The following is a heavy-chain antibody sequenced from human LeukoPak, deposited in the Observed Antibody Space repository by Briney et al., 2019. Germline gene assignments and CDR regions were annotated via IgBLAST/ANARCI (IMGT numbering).Heavy chain of an antibody. Sequence: ASVKAFCRASGYTLSSYVMNWVRQAPGQGLEWMGRINTNTGNRTYAQGFTGRFVFSLDTSVSTAYLQISSLKAEDTAVYYCARDQAAVEDFWFDPWGQGTLVIVSS. V-gene: IGHV7-4-1*02. CDR2: INTNTGNR. J-gene: IGHJ5*02. D-gene: IGHD6-13*01. CDR1: GYTLSSYV. CDR3: ARDQAAVEDFWFDP.